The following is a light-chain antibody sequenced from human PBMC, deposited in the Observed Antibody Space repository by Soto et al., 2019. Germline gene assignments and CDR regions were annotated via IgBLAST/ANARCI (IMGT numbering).Light chain of an antibody. J-gene: IGKJ1*01. CDR3: QQSYSSPPT. CDR1: QSISSY. CDR2: AAS. V-gene: IGKV1-39*01. Sequence: DIQVAPGPSCLSCSLGGRVPINLRASQSISSYLNWYQPKPGKAPKLLIFAASSLQSGVPSRFSGSRSGPDFTLTISSLQPEDFATYYCQQSYSSPPTFGQGTKVDIK.